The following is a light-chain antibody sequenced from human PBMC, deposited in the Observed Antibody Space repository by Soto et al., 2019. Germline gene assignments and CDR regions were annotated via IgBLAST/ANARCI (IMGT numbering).Light chain of an antibody. CDR2: GNN. CDR3: QSYDSSLSGVL. CDR1: SSNIGANYD. J-gene: IGLJ2*01. Sequence: QLVLTQPPSVSGAPGQRVTISCTGSSSNIGANYDVQWYQQFAGTAPRLLIYGNNNRPSGVPDRISGSKSGTSASLAITGLQAEDEAHYYCQSYDSSLSGVLFGGGTKLTVL. V-gene: IGLV1-40*01.